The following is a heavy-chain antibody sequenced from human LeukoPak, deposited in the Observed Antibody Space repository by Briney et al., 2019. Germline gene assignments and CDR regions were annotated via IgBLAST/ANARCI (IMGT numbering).Heavy chain of an antibody. CDR2: ISSSSSYI. Sequence: GGSLRLSCAASGFTFSSYSMNWVRQAPGKGLEWVSSISSSSSYIYYADSVKGRFTISRDNAKNSLYLQMNSLRAEDTAVYYCARVGFMGGLPSDYWGQGTLVTVSS. CDR3: ARVGFMGGLPSDY. CDR1: GFTFSSYS. V-gene: IGHV3-21*01. J-gene: IGHJ4*02. D-gene: IGHD1-26*01.